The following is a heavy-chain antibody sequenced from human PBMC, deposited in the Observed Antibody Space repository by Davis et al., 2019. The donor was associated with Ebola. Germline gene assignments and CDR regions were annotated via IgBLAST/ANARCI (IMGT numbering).Heavy chain of an antibody. V-gene: IGHV4-61*08. J-gene: IGHJ5*02. CDR3: ARADSTVTTSWFDP. CDR1: GGSISSGGYY. CDR2: IYYSGST. D-gene: IGHD4-11*01. Sequence: MPSETLSLTCTVSGGSISSGGYYWSWIRQHPGKGLEWIGYIYYSGSTNYNPSLKSRVTISVDTSKNQFSLKLSSVTAADTAVYYCARADSTVTTSWFDPWGQGTLVTVSS.